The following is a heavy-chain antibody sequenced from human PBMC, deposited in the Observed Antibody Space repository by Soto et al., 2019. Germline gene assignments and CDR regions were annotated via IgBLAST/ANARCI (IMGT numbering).Heavy chain of an antibody. CDR1: GGSISSSNW. J-gene: IGHJ4*02. CDR2: IYHSGST. Sequence: SSETLSLTCAVSGGSISSSNWWSWVRQPPGKGLEWIGEIYHSGSTNYNPSLKSRVTISVDKSKNQFSLKLSSVTAADTAVYYCARSYYDSSGYYYFDYWGQGTLVTVSS. D-gene: IGHD3-22*01. V-gene: IGHV4-4*02. CDR3: ARSYYDSSGYYYFDY.